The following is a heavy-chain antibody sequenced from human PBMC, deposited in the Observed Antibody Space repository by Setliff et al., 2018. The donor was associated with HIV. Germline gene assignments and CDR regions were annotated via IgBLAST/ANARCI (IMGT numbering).Heavy chain of an antibody. J-gene: IGHJ4*02. V-gene: IGHV4-39*01. Sequence: PSETLSLTCTVSGGSVIISHYYWAWIRQPPGKGLEWIGSISYSGSTYYNPSLKSRITISVDTSKNQFSLKLTPVTAADTAVYYCARDTEMVKEGTDYWGQGTLVTVSS. CDR1: GGSVIISHYY. CDR2: ISYSGST. D-gene: IGHD5-18*01. CDR3: ARDTEMVKEGTDY.